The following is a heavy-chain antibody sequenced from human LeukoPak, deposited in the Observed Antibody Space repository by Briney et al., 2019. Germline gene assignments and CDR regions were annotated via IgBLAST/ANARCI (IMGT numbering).Heavy chain of an antibody. V-gene: IGHV3-23*01. Sequence: GGSLRLSCAASGFTFSSYPMTWVRQAPGKGLEWVPAIVGSDDATYYADSVKGRFTISRDNSKNTLYLQMNSLRAEDTAVYYCAKRLYTSGWSAFDIWGQGTMVTVSS. CDR1: GFTFSSYP. D-gene: IGHD6-19*01. CDR2: IVGSDDAT. CDR3: AKRLYTSGWSAFDI. J-gene: IGHJ3*02.